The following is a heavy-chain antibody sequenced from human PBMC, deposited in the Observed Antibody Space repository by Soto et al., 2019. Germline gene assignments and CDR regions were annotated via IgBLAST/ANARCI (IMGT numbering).Heavy chain of an antibody. CDR2: IIPIFGTA. CDR3: ATAPGIAPLLPNPSYWYFEL. CDR1: GGTFSSYA. V-gene: IGHV1-69*12. Sequence: QVQLVQSGAEVKKPGSSVKVSCKASGGTFSSYAISWVRQAPGQGLEWMGGIIPIFGTANYAQKFQGRVTITADESTSTAYMDLSSLRSEDTVVYYWATAPGIAPLLPNPSYWYFELLGRGTLVTDSS. D-gene: IGHD6-13*01. J-gene: IGHJ2*01.